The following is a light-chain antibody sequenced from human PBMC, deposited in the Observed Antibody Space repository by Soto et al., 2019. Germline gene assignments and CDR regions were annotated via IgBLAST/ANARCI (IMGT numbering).Light chain of an antibody. J-gene: IGKJ3*01. CDR3: QKYNSAPCT. Sequence: DIQMTQSPSSLSASVGDRVAITCRASQGISNYLAWYQQKPGKVPKLLIYAASTLQSGVPSRFSGSGSGTDFTLTICSVQPEDVATYYCQKYNSAPCTFGPGTKVDIK. CDR2: AAS. CDR1: QGISNY. V-gene: IGKV1-27*01.